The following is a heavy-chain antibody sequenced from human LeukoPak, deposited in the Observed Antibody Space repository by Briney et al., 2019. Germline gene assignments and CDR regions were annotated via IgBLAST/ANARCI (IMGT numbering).Heavy chain of an antibody. CDR3: ARYANYYGSGSPFDY. D-gene: IGHD3-10*01. Sequence: GGXLRLSCAASGFTFSSYSMNWVRQAPGKGLEGVSSISSSSSDIYYADSVKGRFTISRENTKNSLYMQMNRLRAEETAVYYCARYANYYGSGSPFDYWGQGTLVTVSS. V-gene: IGHV3-21*01. CDR1: GFTFSSYS. CDR2: ISSSSSDI. J-gene: IGHJ4*02.